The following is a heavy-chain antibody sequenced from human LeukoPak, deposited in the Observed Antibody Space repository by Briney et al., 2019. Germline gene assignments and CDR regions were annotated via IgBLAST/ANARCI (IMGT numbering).Heavy chain of an antibody. J-gene: IGHJ4*02. D-gene: IGHD3-3*01. CDR1: GYTFTSYG. V-gene: IGHV1-18*01. CDR3: ARDTVAIFGVVMPFYDY. CDR2: ISAYNGNT. Sequence: GASVKVSCKASGYTFTSYGISWVRQAPGQGLEWMGWISAYNGNTNYAQKLQGRVTMTTDTSTSTAYMELRSLRSDDTAVYYCARDTVAIFGVVMPFYDYWGQGTLVTVSS.